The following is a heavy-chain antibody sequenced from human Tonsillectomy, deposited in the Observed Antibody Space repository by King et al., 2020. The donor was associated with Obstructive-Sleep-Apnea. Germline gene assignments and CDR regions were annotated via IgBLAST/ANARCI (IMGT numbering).Heavy chain of an antibody. D-gene: IGHD6-13*01. CDR1: GYSFTSYW. CDR2: IDPSDSFT. Sequence: VQLVESGAEVKKPGESLRISCKGSGYSFTSYWSSWVRQMPGKGLEWMGRIDPSDSFTNYSPSFQGHVTISADKSISTAYLQWSSLKASDTAMYYCARRISSSWFHFDYWGQGTLVTVSS. CDR3: ARRISSSWFHFDY. V-gene: IGHV5-10-1*03. J-gene: IGHJ4*02.